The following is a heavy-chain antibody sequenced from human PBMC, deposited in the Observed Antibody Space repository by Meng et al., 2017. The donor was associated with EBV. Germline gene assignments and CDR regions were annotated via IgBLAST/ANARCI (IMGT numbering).Heavy chain of an antibody. Sequence: QSTVQASGPPLLKPTQPLPLTCTFSGISLTTSGVGVGWIRQPPGKALEWLAVIYWDDAKRYSPSLKNRLTITKDTSKNQVVLTMTNMDPVDTATYFCAHSKYYSDSGGYWDYFDDWGQGTLVTVSS. CDR3: AHSKYYSDSGGYWDYFDD. V-gene: IGHV2-5*02. CDR2: IYWDDAK. CDR1: GISLTTSGVG. J-gene: IGHJ4*02. D-gene: IGHD3-10*01.